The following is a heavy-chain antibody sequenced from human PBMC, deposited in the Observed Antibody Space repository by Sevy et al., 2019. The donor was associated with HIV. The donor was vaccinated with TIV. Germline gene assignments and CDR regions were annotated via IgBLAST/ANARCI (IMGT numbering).Heavy chain of an antibody. Sequence: ASVKVSCKASGYTFTGYYMHWVRQAPGQGLEWMGWINPNSGGTNYAQKFQGRVTMTRDTSISTAYMELSRLRSDGTAVYYCARADIVVVGAATLGYYGMDVWGQGTTVTVSS. CDR1: GYTFTGYY. J-gene: IGHJ6*02. V-gene: IGHV1-2*02. CDR3: ARADIVVVGAATLGYYGMDV. CDR2: INPNSGGT. D-gene: IGHD2-15*01.